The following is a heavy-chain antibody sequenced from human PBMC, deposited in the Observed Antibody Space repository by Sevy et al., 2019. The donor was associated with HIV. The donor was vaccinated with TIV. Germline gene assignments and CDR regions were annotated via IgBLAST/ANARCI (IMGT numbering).Heavy chain of an antibody. Sequence: GGSLRLSCAASGFTFSSYSVNWVRQAPGKGMEWVSYISSSGIIYYADPVEGRFTISRDNAKNSLYLQMNSLRAEDTAVYHCVREGGYTDQGMDVWGQGTTVTVSS. CDR2: ISSSGII. D-gene: IGHD5-18*01. CDR3: VREGGYTDQGMDV. V-gene: IGHV3-48*01. CDR1: GFTFSSYS. J-gene: IGHJ6*02.